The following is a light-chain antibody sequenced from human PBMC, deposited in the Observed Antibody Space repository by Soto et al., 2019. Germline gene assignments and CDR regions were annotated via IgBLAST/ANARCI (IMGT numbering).Light chain of an antibody. J-gene: IGLJ1*01. CDR1: SSDVGGYNY. Sequence: QSVLTQPCSVSGSPGQSVTISCTGTSSDVGGYNYVSWYQQHPGKAPKLMIYDVSKRPSGVPDRFSGSKSGNTASLTISGLQAEDEADYYCCSYAGSSLYVFGTGTKVTVL. CDR2: DVS. V-gene: IGLV2-11*01. CDR3: CSYAGSSLYV.